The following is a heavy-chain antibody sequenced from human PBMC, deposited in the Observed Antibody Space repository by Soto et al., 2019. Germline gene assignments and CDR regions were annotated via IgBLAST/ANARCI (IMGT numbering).Heavy chain of an antibody. CDR3: ARLTGGTYLSFYYYIGV. CDR2: IYYSGTT. D-gene: IGHD2-8*02. V-gene: IGHV4-59*01. Sequence: QVQLQESGPGLVKPSETLSLTCTVSGGSISGYYWSWIRQAPGKGLEWIGYIYYSGTTNYDPALNSRVTMSVDTSKNQFSLKLSSVTTADTAVYYCARLTGGTYLSFYYYIGVWGKGTMVTVSS. CDR1: GGSISGYY. J-gene: IGHJ6*03.